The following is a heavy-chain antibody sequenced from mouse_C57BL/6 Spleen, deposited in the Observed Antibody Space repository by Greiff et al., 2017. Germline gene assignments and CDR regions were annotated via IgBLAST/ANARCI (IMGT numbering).Heavy chain of an antibody. J-gene: IGHJ2*01. D-gene: IGHD2-1*01. V-gene: IGHV1-52*01. CDR2: IDPSDSET. Sequence: QVQLKQPGAELVRPGSSVKLSCKASGYTFTSYWMHWVKQRPIQGLEWIGNIDPSDSETHYNQKFKDKATLTVDKSSSTAYMQLSSLTSEDSAVYYCARRGPYGNPYYFDYWGQGTTLTGSS. CDR1: GYTFTSYW. CDR3: ARRGPYGNPYYFDY.